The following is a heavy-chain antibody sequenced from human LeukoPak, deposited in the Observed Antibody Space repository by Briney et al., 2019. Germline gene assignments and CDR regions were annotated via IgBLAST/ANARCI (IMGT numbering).Heavy chain of an antibody. CDR1: GASISSSNW. Sequence: SGTLSLTCDVSGASISSSNWWTWVRQPPGRGLEWIGDISHSGSTNYNPSLKSRVTLSVDNSKNQFSLKLTSVTAADTAVYYCARASTIFGVVISAFDIWGQGTMVTVSS. J-gene: IGHJ3*02. V-gene: IGHV4-4*02. CDR3: ARASTIFGVVISAFDI. CDR2: ISHSGST. D-gene: IGHD3-3*01.